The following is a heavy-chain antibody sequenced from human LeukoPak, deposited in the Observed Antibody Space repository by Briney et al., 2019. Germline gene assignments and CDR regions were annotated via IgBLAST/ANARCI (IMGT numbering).Heavy chain of an antibody. CDR3: ARDTDGLDY. V-gene: IGHV3-33*01. CDR2: IWYDGSNK. J-gene: IGHJ4*02. CDR1: GFTFSSNG. D-gene: IGHD2-8*02. Sequence: VGALRLSRAASGFTFSSNGVHWVRQAPGKGRGWGAVIWYDGSNKYYADSVKGRFTISRDNAKNTLYLQMNSLRAEDTAVYYCARDTDGLDYWGQGTLVTVSS.